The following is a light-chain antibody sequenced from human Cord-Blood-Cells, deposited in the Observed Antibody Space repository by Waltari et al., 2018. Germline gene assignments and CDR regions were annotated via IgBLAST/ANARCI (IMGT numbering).Light chain of an antibody. V-gene: IGKV1-39*01. CDR2: AAS. J-gene: IGKJ3*01. CDR3: QQSYSTPF. CDR1: QSISSY. Sequence: DIQMTQSPSSLSASVGDRVTITCRASQSISSYLNWYQQKPGKAPKLPIYAASSLQSGVPSRFSGSGSGTDFTLTISSLQPEDFATYYCQQSYSTPFFGPGTKVDIK.